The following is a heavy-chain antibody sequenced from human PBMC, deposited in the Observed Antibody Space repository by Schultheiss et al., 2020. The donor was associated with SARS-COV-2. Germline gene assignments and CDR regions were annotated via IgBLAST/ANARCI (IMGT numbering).Heavy chain of an antibody. CDR3: ARGEYYYGSGSYYNDGY. Sequence: GGSLRLSCSASGFTFSSYGMHWVRQAPGQGLEWMGIINPSGGSTSYAQKFQGRVTMTRDTSTSTVYMELSSLRSEDTAVYYCARGEYYYGSGSYYNDGYWGQGTLVTVSS. V-gene: IGHV1-46*01. CDR2: INPSGGST. D-gene: IGHD3-10*01. J-gene: IGHJ1*01. CDR1: GFTFSSYG.